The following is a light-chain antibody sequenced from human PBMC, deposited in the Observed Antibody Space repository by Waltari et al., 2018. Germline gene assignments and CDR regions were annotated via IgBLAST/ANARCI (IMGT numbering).Light chain of an antibody. CDR3: QQRYSWPLT. CDR2: DVS. CDR1: QSVRTS. J-gene: IGKJ4*01. Sequence: EIVLTQSPATLSLSPGERATLSCWASQSVRTSLAWYQQKPGQAPRLFISDVSNRATGIPARFSGSGSGTDFTLTISSLEPEDFAIYYCQQRYSWPLTFGGGTKVEIK. V-gene: IGKV3-11*01.